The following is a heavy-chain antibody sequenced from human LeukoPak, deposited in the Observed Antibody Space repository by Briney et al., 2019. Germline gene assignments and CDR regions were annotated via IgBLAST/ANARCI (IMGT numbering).Heavy chain of an antibody. CDR2: IYYSGST. CDR1: GGSISSYY. J-gene: IGHJ4*02. Sequence: NPWETLSLTCTVSGGSISSYYWSWIRQPPGKGLEWIGYIYYSGSTNYNPSLKGRVTISLDTSKSQFSLKLSSVTAADTAVYYCARDRYYYFDYWGQGTLVTVSS. CDR3: ARDRYYYFDY. V-gene: IGHV4-59*01. D-gene: IGHD1-1*01.